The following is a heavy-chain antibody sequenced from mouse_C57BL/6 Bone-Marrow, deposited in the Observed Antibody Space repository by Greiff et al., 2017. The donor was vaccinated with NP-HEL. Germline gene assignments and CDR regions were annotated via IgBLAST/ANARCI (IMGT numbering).Heavy chain of an antibody. V-gene: IGHV3-6*01. J-gene: IGHJ3*01. D-gene: IGHD5-5*01. CDR3: ARDYPVAY. Sequence: EVQLVESGPGLVKPSQSLSLTCSVTGYSITSGYYWNWIRQFPGNKLEWMGYISYDGSNHYNPSLKNRISITRDTSTNQFFLKLNSVTTEDTATYYCARDYPVAYWGQGTLVTVSA. CDR2: ISYDGSN. CDR1: GYSITSGYY.